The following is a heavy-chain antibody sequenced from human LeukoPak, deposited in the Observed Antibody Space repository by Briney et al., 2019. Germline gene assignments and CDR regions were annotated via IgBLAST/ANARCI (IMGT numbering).Heavy chain of an antibody. CDR1: GGSISSYY. CDR2: IYYSGRT. J-gene: IGHJ4*02. CDR3: ARTVSGLNDYVWGSYRSRPPHYFDY. D-gene: IGHD3-16*02. Sequence: PSETLSLTCIVSGGSISSYYWRWVRQPPGEGREWMGYIYYSGRTKYNPPLKSRVTISVDTSKNQLSLKLSSVTAADTAVYYCARTVSGLNDYVWGSYRSRPPHYFDYWGQGNLVTVSS. V-gene: IGHV4-59*08.